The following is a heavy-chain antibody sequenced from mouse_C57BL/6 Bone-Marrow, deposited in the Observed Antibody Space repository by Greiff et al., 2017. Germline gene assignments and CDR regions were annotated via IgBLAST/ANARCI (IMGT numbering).Heavy chain of an antibody. CDR3: ARRDDGYYWYFDV. V-gene: IGHV5-6*02. J-gene: IGHJ1*03. CDR1: GFTFSSYG. Sequence: DVMLVESGGDLVKPGGSLKLSCAASGFTFSSYGMSWVRQTPDKRLEWVATISSGGSYTYYPASVKGRFTISRDNAKNTLYLQMSSLKSEDTAMYYCARRDDGYYWYFDVWGTGTTVTVSS. D-gene: IGHD2-3*01. CDR2: ISSGGSYT.